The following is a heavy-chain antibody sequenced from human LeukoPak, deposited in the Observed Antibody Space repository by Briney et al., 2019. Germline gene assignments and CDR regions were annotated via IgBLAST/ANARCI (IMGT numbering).Heavy chain of an antibody. J-gene: IGHJ3*02. CDR1: GFTFSSYA. Sequence: GGSLRLSCSASGFTFSSYAKHWVRQAPGKGLEWVSSISSSSTYIYYADSVKGRFSISRDNAKNSLYLQMNSLRAEDTAVYYCARDRGYSDSSGYYSDAFDIWGQGTMVTVSS. CDR2: ISSSSTYI. CDR3: ARDRGYSDSSGYYSDAFDI. D-gene: IGHD3-22*01. V-gene: IGHV3-21*01.